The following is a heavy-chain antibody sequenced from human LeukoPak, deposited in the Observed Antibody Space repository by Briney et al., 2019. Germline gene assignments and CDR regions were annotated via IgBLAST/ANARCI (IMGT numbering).Heavy chain of an antibody. Sequence: PSETLSLTCTVSGGSISSSTYFWGWIRQPPGKGLEWIGTIYYNGSTYYNPSLKSRVTISVDTSKNQFSLKLSSVTAADTAVYYCARDRGRRGRAVKGKHYDSSGYPLWGQGTLVTVSS. CDR3: ARDRGRRGRAVKGKHYDSSGYPL. CDR1: GGSISSSTYF. CDR2: IYYNGST. J-gene: IGHJ4*02. V-gene: IGHV4-39*02. D-gene: IGHD3-22*01.